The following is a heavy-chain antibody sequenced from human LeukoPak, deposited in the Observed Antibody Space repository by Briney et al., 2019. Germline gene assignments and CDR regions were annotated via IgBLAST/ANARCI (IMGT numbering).Heavy chain of an antibody. V-gene: IGHV4-34*12. CDR2: IIDSGTT. CDR1: GGSFSGHY. D-gene: IGHD3-10*01. Sequence: KPSETLSLTCAVYGGSFSGHYWSWIRQSPGKGLEWIGEIIDSGTTNYNPSLKSRVSISIDTSKNQFSLKLTSVTAADTAVYYCARDSSQYYYGSGSYYDYWGQGTLVTVSS. J-gene: IGHJ4*02. CDR3: ARDSSQYYYGSGSYYDY.